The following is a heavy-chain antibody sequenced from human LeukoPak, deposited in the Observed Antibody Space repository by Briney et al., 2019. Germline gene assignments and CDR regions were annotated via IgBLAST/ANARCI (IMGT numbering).Heavy chain of an antibody. CDR2: IWYDGSNK. CDR3: ARAGSAFDI. Sequence: PGGSLRLSCAASGFTFSSYGMHWVRQAPGKGLEWVAVIWYDGSNKYYADSVKGRFTTSRDNSKNTLYLQMNSLRAEDTAVYYCARAGSAFDIWGQGTMVTVSS. V-gene: IGHV3-33*01. CDR1: GFTFSSYG. J-gene: IGHJ3*02.